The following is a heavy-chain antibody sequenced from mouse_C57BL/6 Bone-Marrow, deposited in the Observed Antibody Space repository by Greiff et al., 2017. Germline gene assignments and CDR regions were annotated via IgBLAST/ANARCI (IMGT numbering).Heavy chain of an antibody. CDR3: ARDYYGSDWYFDV. Sequence: QVQLQQSGAELARPGASVKLSCKASGYTFTSYGISWVKQSTGQGLEWIGEIYPRSGNTYYNEKFKGKATLTADKSSSTAYMELRSLTSEDSAVYFCARDYYGSDWYFDVWGTGTTVTVSS. CDR1: GYTFTSYG. D-gene: IGHD1-1*01. J-gene: IGHJ1*03. V-gene: IGHV1-81*01. CDR2: IYPRSGNT.